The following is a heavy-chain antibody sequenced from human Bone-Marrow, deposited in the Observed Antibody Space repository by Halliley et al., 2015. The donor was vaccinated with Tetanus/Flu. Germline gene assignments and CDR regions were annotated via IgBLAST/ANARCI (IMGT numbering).Heavy chain of an antibody. J-gene: IGHJ4*02. CDR1: GFSFSQYG. CDR3: AKKGPSASKGDCSES. V-gene: IGHV3-30*18. Sequence: SLRLSCAASGFSFSQYGMHWVRLAPGKGLEWVAYISYDGSNKNYADSVKGRFIISRDNSKNTLYLQMDSLRAEDTAVYYCAKKGPSASKGDCSESWGQGALIPVSS. CDR2: ISYDGSNK. D-gene: IGHD2-21*02.